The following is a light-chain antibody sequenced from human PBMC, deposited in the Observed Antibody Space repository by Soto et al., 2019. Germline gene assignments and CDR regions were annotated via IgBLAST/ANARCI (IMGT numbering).Light chain of an antibody. CDR2: GAS. V-gene: IGKV3-20*01. CDR3: QQYGSSPYT. J-gene: IGKJ2*01. Sequence: EIVLTQSPGTLSLSPGERATLSCGASQSVNKKYLAWYQQKLGQAPRLLIYGASSRASGIPDRFSGSGSGTHFTLTINKMEPEDFAVYYCQQYGSSPYTFGQGTKVDIK. CDR1: QSVNKKY.